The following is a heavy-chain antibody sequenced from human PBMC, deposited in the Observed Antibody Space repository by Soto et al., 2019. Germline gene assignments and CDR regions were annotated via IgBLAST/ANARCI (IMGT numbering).Heavy chain of an antibody. D-gene: IGHD3-22*01. CDR2: ISYDGSNK. CDR3: AKGSMISPPYFDY. J-gene: IGHJ4*02. V-gene: IGHV3-30*18. CDR1: GFTFSSYV. Sequence: PGGSLRLSCAASGFTFSSYVMHWVRQAPGKGLEWVAVISYDGSNKYYADSVKGQFTISRDNSKNTLILQMDSLRAEDTAVYYCAKGSMISPPYFDYWGQGTLVTVSS.